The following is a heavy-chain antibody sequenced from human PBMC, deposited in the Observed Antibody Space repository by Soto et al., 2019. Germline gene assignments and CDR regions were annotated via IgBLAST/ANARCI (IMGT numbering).Heavy chain of an antibody. Sequence: GGCLRLSCAASGFTFSSYAMSWVRQAPGKGLEWGSAISRSGSTIYYADSVKGRFTISRDNAKNSLYLQMNSLRAEDTAVYYCARLYSSGWYYFDYWGQGTLVTVSS. CDR2: ISRSGSTI. V-gene: IGHV3-21*04. CDR1: GFTFSSYA. CDR3: ARLYSSGWYYFDY. J-gene: IGHJ4*02. D-gene: IGHD6-19*01.